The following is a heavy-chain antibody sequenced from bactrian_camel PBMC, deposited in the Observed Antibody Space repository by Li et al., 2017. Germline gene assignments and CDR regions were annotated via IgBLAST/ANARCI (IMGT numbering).Heavy chain of an antibody. J-gene: IGHJ4*01. Sequence: VQLVESGGGSVQPGGSLKLSCVASGFTFSKNDMNWARQAPGKGLEWVATIKNGGDSTYYAPSVKGRFTISQDKAKNTLYLQMTNLKPEDTAMYYCAADYVDYSGGCNLEGDDWSDWGQGTQVTVS. CDR3: AADYVDYSGGCNLEGDDWSD. V-gene: IGHV3S40*01. CDR1: GFTFSKND. CDR2: IKNGGDST. D-gene: IGHD2*01.